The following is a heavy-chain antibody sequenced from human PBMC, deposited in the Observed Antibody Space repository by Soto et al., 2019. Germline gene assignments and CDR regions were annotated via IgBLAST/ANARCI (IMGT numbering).Heavy chain of an antibody. CDR2: ISISGTV. D-gene: IGHD3-9*01. Sequence: VGSLRLSCASSGFTFSDYSMSWIRQAPGKGLEWVSYISISGTVYYADSLKGRLTISRDNAKNSLYVQMKSLRVEDTAVYYCARLTIDQGFEYWGQGTLVSVSS. V-gene: IGHV3-11*01. CDR3: ARLTIDQGFEY. CDR1: GFTFSDYS. J-gene: IGHJ4*02.